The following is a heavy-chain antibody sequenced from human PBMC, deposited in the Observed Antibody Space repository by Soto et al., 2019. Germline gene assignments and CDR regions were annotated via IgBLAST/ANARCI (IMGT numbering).Heavy chain of an antibody. CDR3: AKDSPYDFWSGPQPYYGMDV. D-gene: IGHD3-3*01. Sequence: GGSLRLSCAASGFTFGSYAMSWVRQAPGKGLEWVSAISGSGGSTYYADSVKGRFTISRDNSKNTLYLQMNSLRAEDTAVYYCAKDSPYDFWSGPQPYYGMDVWGQGTTVTVSS. CDR1: GFTFGSYA. V-gene: IGHV3-23*01. CDR2: ISGSGGST. J-gene: IGHJ6*02.